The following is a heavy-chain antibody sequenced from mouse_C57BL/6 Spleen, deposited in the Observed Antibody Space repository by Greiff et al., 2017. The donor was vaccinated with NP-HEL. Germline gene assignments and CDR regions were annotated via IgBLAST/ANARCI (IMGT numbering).Heavy chain of an antibody. CDR3: ARGEAYYSNYGLAY. Sequence: VQLQQSGAELVRPGASVKLSCKASGYTFTDYYINWVKQRPGQGLEWIARIYPGSGNTYYNEKFKGKATLTAEKSSSTAYMQLSSLTSEDSAVYFCARGEAYYSNYGLAYWGQGTLVTVSA. J-gene: IGHJ3*01. V-gene: IGHV1-76*01. CDR1: GYTFTDYY. CDR2: IYPGSGNT. D-gene: IGHD2-5*01.